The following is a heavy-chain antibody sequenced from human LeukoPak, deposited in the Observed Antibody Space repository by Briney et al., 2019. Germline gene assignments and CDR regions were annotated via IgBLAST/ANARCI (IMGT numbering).Heavy chain of an antibody. V-gene: IGHV3-20*02. CDR1: EFTLDDYG. Sequence: GGPLRPPLPPPEFTLDDYGISWAGKAPGKGLEGGPGINWNGGSTGYAESVKGRFTISRDNAKNSLYLQMNSLRAEDTALYHCARDSSSSWYWWFDPWGQGTLVTVSS. CDR2: INWNGGST. J-gene: IGHJ5*02. CDR3: ARDSSSSWYWWFDP. D-gene: IGHD6-13*01.